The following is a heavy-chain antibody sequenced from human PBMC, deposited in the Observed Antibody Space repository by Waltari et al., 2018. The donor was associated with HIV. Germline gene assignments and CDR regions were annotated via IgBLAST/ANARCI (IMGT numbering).Heavy chain of an antibody. J-gene: IGHJ6*02. CDR3: ARLTCSGGSCYSGPYYYYYGMDV. CDR2: IYYSGSA. D-gene: IGHD2-15*01. Sequence: QLQLQESGPGLVKPSETLSLTCTGSGGSISSSSYYWGWIRQPPGTGLEWIGSIYYSGSAHCNPSLKSLVAISVDTSKNQFSLKLSVVTAADTAVYYCARLTCSGGSCYSGPYYYYYGMDVWGQGTTVTVSS. V-gene: IGHV4-39*01. CDR1: GGSISSSSYY.